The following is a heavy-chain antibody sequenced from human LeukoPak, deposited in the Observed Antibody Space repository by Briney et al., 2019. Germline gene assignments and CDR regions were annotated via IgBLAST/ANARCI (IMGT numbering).Heavy chain of an antibody. CDR2: VYYSGST. Sequence: KPSETLFLTCTVSGGSITIHHWSWIRQPPGKGLEWIGSVYYSGSTNYSPSLKSRVTISVDTSKNQFSLNLRSVTAADTAVYYCAERGGGFWGQGTLVTVSS. J-gene: IGHJ4*02. D-gene: IGHD3-16*01. V-gene: IGHV4-59*11. CDR3: AERGGGF. CDR1: GGSITIHH.